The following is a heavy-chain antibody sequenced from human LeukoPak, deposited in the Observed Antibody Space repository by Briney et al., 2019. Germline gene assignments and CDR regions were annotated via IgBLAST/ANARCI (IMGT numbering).Heavy chain of an antibody. Sequence: GGSLRLSCAASGFTFSSYAMNWVRQAPGKGLEWVSAISGSGGSTYYADSVKGRFTISRDNSKNTLYLQINILRGEDTAKYYCAKDKQWLVPGNWFDPWGQGTLVSVSS. D-gene: IGHD6-19*01. CDR3: AKDKQWLVPGNWFDP. CDR1: GFTFSSYA. J-gene: IGHJ5*02. CDR2: ISGSGGST. V-gene: IGHV3-23*01.